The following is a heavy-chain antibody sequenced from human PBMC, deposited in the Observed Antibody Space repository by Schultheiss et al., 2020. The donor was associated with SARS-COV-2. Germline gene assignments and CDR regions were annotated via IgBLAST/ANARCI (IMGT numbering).Heavy chain of an antibody. CDR1: GASISSYY. D-gene: IGHD6-19*01. CDR2: VYSSGTT. Sequence: SETLSLTCTVSGASISSYYWSWIRQPAGKGLEWIGRVYSSGTTNYNPSLKSRVTMSVDTSKNQSSLKLSSVTAADTAVYYCAGAPGHSSAFDYWGQGTLVTVSS. CDR3: AGAPGHSSAFDY. V-gene: IGHV4-4*07. J-gene: IGHJ4*02.